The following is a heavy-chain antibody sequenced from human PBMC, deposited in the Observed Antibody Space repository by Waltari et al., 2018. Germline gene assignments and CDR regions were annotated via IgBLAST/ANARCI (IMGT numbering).Heavy chain of an antibody. CDR3: ASSTAQPWTKGGLDN. Sequence: DVQLVETGGGLIERGGSLQLSCAASGFIVNNNSMSWVRPVPGKGLEWVSIVYTGGSTYYADFVKGRFTISRDSSKNTLYLQMNDLRAEDTAVYYCASSTAQPWTKGGLDNWGQGTLVIVSS. J-gene: IGHJ4*02. CDR1: GFIVNNNS. D-gene: IGHD5-18*01. V-gene: IGHV3-53*02. CDR2: VYTGGST.